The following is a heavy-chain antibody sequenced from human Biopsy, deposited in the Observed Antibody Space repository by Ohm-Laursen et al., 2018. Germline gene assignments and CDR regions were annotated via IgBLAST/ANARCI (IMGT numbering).Heavy chain of an antibody. CDR1: GFSFSDYH. CDR3: VRLLRPKGELDY. CDR2: ISGGGTI. D-gene: IGHD6-25*01. J-gene: IGHJ4*02. V-gene: IGHV3-11*01. Sequence: LSLTCAASGFSFSDYHMRWIRQAPGRGLEWVSYISGGGTIYYGDSMKGRVTISRDNAKNSLYLQMHSLRAEDTAVYYCVRLLRPKGELDYWGQGTLVTVSS.